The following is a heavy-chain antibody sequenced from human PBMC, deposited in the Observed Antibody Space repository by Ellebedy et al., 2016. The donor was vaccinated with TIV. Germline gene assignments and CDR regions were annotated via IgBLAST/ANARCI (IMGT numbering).Heavy chain of an antibody. Sequence: SGPTLVTPTQTLTLTCTFSGFLLTTSGMFVSWIRQPPRKALEWLARIDWDDDKYYSTSLKTRLTISKDTSKNQVVLTMTNMDPVDTATYYCARTPYYYDSSGSKGYYFDYWGQGTLVTVSS. D-gene: IGHD3-22*01. CDR2: IDWDDDK. J-gene: IGHJ4*02. V-gene: IGHV2-70*11. CDR3: ARTPYYYDSSGSKGYYFDY. CDR1: GFLLTTSGMF.